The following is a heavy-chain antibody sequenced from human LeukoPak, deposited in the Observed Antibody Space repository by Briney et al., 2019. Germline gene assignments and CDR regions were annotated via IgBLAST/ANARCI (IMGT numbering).Heavy chain of an antibody. CDR1: GGTFSSYA. J-gene: IGHJ4*02. V-gene: IGHV1-69*13. CDR2: IIPIFGTA. D-gene: IGHD3-10*01. CDR3: ARAHGGDYYGSGSYSSSLTY. Sequence: SVKVSCKASGGTFSSYAISWVRQAPGQGLEWMGGIIPIFGTANYAQKFQGRVTITADESTSTAYMELSSLRSEDTAVYYCARAHGGDYYGSGSYSSSLTYWGQGTLVTVSS.